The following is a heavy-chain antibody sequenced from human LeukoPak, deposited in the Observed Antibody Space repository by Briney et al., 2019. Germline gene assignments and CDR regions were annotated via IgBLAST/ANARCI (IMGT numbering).Heavy chain of an antibody. D-gene: IGHD4-4*01. CDR2: INSDGSST. Sequence: PGGSLRLSCAASGFTFSSYWMHWVRQAPGKGLVWVSRINSDGSSTSYADSVKGRFTISRDNAKNTLYLQMNSLRAEDTAVYYCARVPATATEKLYYYYGMDVWGQGTTVTVSS. CDR3: ARVPATATEKLYYYYGMDV. CDR1: GFTFSSYW. J-gene: IGHJ6*02. V-gene: IGHV3-74*01.